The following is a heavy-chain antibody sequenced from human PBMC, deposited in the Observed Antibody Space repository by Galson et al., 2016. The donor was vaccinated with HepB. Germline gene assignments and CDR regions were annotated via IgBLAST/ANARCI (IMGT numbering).Heavy chain of an antibody. CDR3: ARHRELSVFSP. V-gene: IGHV4-39*01. J-gene: IGHJ5*02. Sequence: SETLYLTCTVSSGSISSSSYYWGWIRQPPGKGLEWIGSIYYIGSTYYNPSLKSRVTISVDTSTNQFSLKLSSVTAADTAVYYCARHRELSVFSPWGQGALVTVSS. CDR2: IYYIGST. CDR1: SGSISSSSYY. D-gene: IGHD3-10*01.